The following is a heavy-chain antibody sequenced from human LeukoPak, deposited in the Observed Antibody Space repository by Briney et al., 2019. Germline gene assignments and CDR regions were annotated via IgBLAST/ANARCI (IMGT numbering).Heavy chain of an antibody. Sequence: SETLSLTCAVYGGSFSGYYWSWIRQPPGKGLEWLGEINHSGSTNYNPSLKSRVTISVDTSKNQFSLKLSSVTAADTAVYYCASVPPPRGYSGYPNMDVWGKGTTVTVSS. CDR3: ASVPPPRGYSGYPNMDV. V-gene: IGHV4-34*01. CDR1: GGSFSGYY. CDR2: INHSGST. J-gene: IGHJ6*03. D-gene: IGHD5-12*01.